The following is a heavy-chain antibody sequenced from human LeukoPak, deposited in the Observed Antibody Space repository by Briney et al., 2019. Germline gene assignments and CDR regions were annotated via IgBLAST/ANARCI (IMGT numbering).Heavy chain of an antibody. CDR1: GYSFTSYW. J-gene: IGHJ4*02. V-gene: IGHV5-51*01. CDR2: IYPGDSDT. D-gene: IGHD3-10*01. Sequence: NHGESLKISCKGSGYSFTSYWIGWVRQMPGKGLEWMGIIYPGDSDTRYSPSFQGQVTISADKSISTAYLQWSSLKDSDTAKYYCARQGLGGSENYFSFDYWGQGTRVTVSS. CDR3: ARQGLGGSENYFSFDY.